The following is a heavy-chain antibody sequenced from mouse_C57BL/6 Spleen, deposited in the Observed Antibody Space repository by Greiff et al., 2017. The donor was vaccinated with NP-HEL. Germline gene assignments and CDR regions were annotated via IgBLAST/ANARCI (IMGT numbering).Heavy chain of an antibody. CDR2: IYPSDSET. J-gene: IGHJ2*01. V-gene: IGHV1-61*01. CDR1: GYTFTSYW. Sequence: QVQLQQPGAELVRPGSSVKLSCKASGYTFTSYWMDWVKQRTGQGLEWIGNIYPSDSETHYNQKFKDKATLTVDKSSNTAYMQLSSLASEDSAVYYWAITVDDWGQGTTLTVSS. CDR3: AITVDD. D-gene: IGHD4-1*01.